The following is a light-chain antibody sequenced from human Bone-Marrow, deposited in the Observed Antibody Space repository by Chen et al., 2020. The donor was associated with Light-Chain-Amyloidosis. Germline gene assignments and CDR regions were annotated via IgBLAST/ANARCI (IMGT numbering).Light chain of an antibody. Sequence: SYELTLPHSVSVSPAQTARITCSGDDLPTKYAYWYQQKQGQAPVLVIHRDTERPSGISERFSGSSSGTTATLTISGVQAEDEADYHCQSADSSGTYEVIFGGGTKLTVL. V-gene: IGLV3-25*03. J-gene: IGLJ2*01. CDR2: RDT. CDR1: DLPTKY. CDR3: QSADSSGTYEVI.